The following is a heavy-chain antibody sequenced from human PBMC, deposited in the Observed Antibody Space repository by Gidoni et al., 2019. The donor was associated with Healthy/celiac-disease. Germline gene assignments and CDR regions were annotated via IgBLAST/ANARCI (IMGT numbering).Heavy chain of an antibody. J-gene: IGHJ6*02. V-gene: IGHV1-69*01. CDR3: ARSSYYGSGSRTYYYYGMDV. D-gene: IGHD3-10*01. CDR2: IIPIFGTA. CDR1: GGTFSSYA. Sequence: QVQLVQSGAEVKKPGSSVKVSCKASGGTFSSYAISWVRQAPGQGLEWMGGIIPIFGTANYAQKFQGRVTITADESTSTAYMELSSLRSEDTAVYYCARSSYYGSGSRTYYYYGMDVWGQGTTVTVSS.